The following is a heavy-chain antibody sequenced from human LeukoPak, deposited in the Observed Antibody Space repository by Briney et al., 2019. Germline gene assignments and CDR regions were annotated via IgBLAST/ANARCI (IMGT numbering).Heavy chain of an antibody. D-gene: IGHD1-26*01. CDR2: IYYSGST. CDR1: GGSVSSGSYY. V-gene: IGHV4-61*01. J-gene: IGHJ4*02. CDR3: ASGSWSWTFDY. Sequence: SETLSLTCTVSGGSVSSGSYYWSWIRQPPGKGLEWTGYIYYSGSTNYNPSLKSRVTISVDTSKNQFSLKLSSVTAADTAVYYCASGSWSWTFDYWGQGTLVTVSS.